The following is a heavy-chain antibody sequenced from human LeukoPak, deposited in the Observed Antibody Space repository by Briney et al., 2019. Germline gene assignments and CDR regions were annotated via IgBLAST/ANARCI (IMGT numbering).Heavy chain of an antibody. D-gene: IGHD4-23*01. V-gene: IGHV3-73*01. J-gene: IGHJ5*02. CDR3: TRRFGVNSWWFDP. CDR2: IRSKRNLYAT. CDR1: GSTFSGSA. Sequence: PGGSLRLSCAASGSTFSGSAMHWVRQASGKGLEWVGRIRSKRNLYATAYAASVKGRFTISRDDAKNTAYLQMNSLRTEDTAVYYCTRRFGVNSWWFDPWGQGTLATVSS.